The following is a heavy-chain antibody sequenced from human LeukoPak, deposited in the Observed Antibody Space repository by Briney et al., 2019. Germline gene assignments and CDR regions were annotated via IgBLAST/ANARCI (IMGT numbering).Heavy chain of an antibody. V-gene: IGHV3-33*06. CDR3: AKGDYDYGGFDP. CDR1: GFTFSSYG. CDR2: IWYDGSNK. Sequence: GGSLRLSCAASGFTFSSYGMHWVRQAPGKGLEWVAVIWYDGSNKYYADSVKGRFTISRDNSKNTLCLQMNSLRAEDTAVYYCAKGDYDYGGFDPWGQGTLVTVSS. D-gene: IGHD3-3*01. J-gene: IGHJ5*02.